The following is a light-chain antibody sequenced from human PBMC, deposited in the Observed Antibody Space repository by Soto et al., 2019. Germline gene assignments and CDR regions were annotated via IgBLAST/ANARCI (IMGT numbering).Light chain of an antibody. Sequence: DIQMTQSPSTLSASVGDRVTITCRASQSISSWLAWYQQKPGKAPKLLIYDASSLESGVPSRFSGSGSGTDFTLTISSLQPEDFATYYCQHFKSFPITCGQGTRLEIK. CDR3: QHFKSFPIT. CDR2: DAS. V-gene: IGKV1-5*01. CDR1: QSISSW. J-gene: IGKJ5*01.